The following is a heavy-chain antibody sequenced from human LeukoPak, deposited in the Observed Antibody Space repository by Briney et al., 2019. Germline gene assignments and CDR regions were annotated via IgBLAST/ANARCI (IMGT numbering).Heavy chain of an antibody. CDR3: ARGPTISETGYFDY. V-gene: IGHV4-34*01. Sequence: SETLSLTCTVYGGSFISYYWSWIRQSPGKGLEWIAEINHRGDTNYNPSVKSRVTISVDTSKNQFSLKVTSLTAADTAVYYCARGPTISETGYFDYWGQGTLVTVSS. CDR2: INHRGDT. J-gene: IGHJ4*03. CDR1: GGSFISYY. D-gene: IGHD1-1*01.